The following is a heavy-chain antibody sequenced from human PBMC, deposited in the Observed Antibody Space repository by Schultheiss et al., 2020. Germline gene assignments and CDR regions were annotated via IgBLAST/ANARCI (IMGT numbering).Heavy chain of an antibody. CDR1: GFTVSSNY. CDR2: ISSSGSTI. CDR3: AKSGRLKYSGSYSSYYYYYMDV. D-gene: IGHD1-26*01. J-gene: IGHJ6*03. V-gene: IGHV3-11*01. Sequence: GESLKISCAASGFTVSSNYMSWVRQAPGKGLEWVSYISSSGSTIYYADSVKGRFTISRDNAKNSLYLQMNSLRAEDTAVYYCAKSGRLKYSGSYSSYYYYYMDVWGKGTTVTVSS.